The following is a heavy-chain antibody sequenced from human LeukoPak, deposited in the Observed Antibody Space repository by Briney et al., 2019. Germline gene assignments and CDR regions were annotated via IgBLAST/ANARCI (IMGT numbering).Heavy chain of an antibody. J-gene: IGHJ4*02. CDR1: GGSISSSSYY. CDR3: ARPGTD. CDR2: IYHGGST. V-gene: IGHV4-39*07. D-gene: IGHD1-1*01. Sequence: PSETLSLTCTVSGGSISSSSYYWGWIRQPPGKELEWIGSIYHGGSTYYNPSLKSRVTISVDTSKNQFSLKLSSVTAADTAVYYCARPGTDWGQGTLVTVSS.